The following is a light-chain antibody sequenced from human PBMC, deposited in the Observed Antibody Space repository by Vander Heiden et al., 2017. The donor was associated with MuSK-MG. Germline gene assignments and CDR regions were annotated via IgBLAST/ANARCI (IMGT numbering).Light chain of an antibody. CDR2: EVS. CDR1: SSDVGGYNY. J-gene: IGLJ3*02. CDR3: SSYTSSSTWV. Sequence: QSALTQPASASGSPGVSITISCTGTSSDVGGYNYVSWYQQHPGKAPKLMIYEVSNRPSGVSNRFSGSKSGNTASLTISGLQAEDEADYYCSSYTSSSTWVFGGGTKLTVL. V-gene: IGLV2-14*01.